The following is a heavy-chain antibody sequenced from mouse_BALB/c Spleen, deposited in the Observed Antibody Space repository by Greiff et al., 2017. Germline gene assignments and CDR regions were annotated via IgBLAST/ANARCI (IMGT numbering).Heavy chain of an antibody. V-gene: IGHV1-18*01. CDR1: GYTFTEYT. CDR3: TIPMITTPAWFAY. J-gene: IGHJ3*01. CDR2: INPNNGGT. Sequence: VQLQQSGPELVKPGASVKISCKTSGYTFTEYTMHWVKQSHGKSLEWIGGINPNNGGTSYNQKFKGKATLTVDKSSSTAYMQLSSLTSEDSAVYYCTIPMITTPAWFAYWGQGTLVTVSA. D-gene: IGHD2-4*01.